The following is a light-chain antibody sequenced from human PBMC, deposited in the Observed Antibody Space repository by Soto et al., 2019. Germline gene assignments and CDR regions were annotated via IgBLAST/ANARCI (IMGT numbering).Light chain of an antibody. J-gene: IGKJ2*01. CDR1: QNILYFLNNKNY. CDR2: WAS. V-gene: IGKV4-1*01. Sequence: DIVMTQSPDSLAVSLGERATINCKSSQNILYFLNNKNYLAWYQQKPGQPPKVLISWASTRDSGVPDRFSGNGSGTDFXLXISSLXXEDVAVYYCQQYFSFPTFGQGTRLQIK. CDR3: QQYFSFPT.